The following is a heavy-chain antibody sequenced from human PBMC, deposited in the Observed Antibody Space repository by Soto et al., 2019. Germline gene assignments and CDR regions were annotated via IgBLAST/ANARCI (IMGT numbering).Heavy chain of an antibody. J-gene: IGHJ4*02. Sequence: PGGSLRLSCAASGFTFSSYEMNWVRQAPGKGLEWVSYISSSGSTIYYADSVKGRFTISRDNAKNSLYLQMNSLRAEDTAVYYCARGDLHVGTVDYWGQGALVTVSS. CDR1: GFTFSSYE. CDR2: ISSSGSTI. D-gene: IGHD3-10*01. V-gene: IGHV3-48*03. CDR3: ARGDLHVGTVDY.